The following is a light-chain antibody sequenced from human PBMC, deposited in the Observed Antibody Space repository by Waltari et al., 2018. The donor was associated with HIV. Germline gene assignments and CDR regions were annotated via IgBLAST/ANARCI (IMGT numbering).Light chain of an antibody. CDR1: SSDVGGYNY. V-gene: IGLV2-14*01. CDR2: EVS. CDR3: SSYTSSSTPVV. Sequence: QSALTQPAAVSGSPGQSITISCTGTSSDVGGYNYVSWYQQHPGKAPKLMIYEVSNRPSVASNRFSGSKSCNTASLTISALQAAVESDYYCSSYTSSSTPVVFGGGTKLTVL. J-gene: IGLJ2*01.